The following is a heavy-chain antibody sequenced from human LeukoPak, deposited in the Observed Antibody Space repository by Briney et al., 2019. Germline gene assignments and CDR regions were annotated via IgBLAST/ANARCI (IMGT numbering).Heavy chain of an antibody. CDR2: IYHSGSP. CDR3: ARSYDILTGYCQYYFDY. D-gene: IGHD3-9*01. V-gene: IGHV4-4*02. Sequence: SGTLSLTCAVSGGSISSNNWWGWVRQPPGKGLEWIGEIYHSGSPNYNPSLKSRVTISVDTSKNQFSLKLSSVTAADTAVYYCARSYDILTGYCQYYFDYWGQGTLVTVSS. CDR1: GGSISSNNW. J-gene: IGHJ4*02.